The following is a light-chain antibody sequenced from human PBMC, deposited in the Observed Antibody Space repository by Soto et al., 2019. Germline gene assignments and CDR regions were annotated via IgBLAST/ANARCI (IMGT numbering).Light chain of an antibody. J-gene: IGKJ1*01. CDR1: QSVNSSY. CDR3: QQYGSSPQT. Sequence: EIVLTQSPGTLSLSPGQRATLSCRASQSVNSSYLAWFQQKPGQAPRLLIYGASTRATGIPDRFSGSGAGTYFTLTISILEPEDFAVYYCQQYGSSPQTFGQGTKVEIK. V-gene: IGKV3-20*01. CDR2: GAS.